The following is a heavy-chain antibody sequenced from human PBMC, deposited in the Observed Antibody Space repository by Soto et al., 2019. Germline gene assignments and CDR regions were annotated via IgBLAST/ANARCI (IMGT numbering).Heavy chain of an antibody. D-gene: IGHD3-10*01. J-gene: IGHJ6*02. CDR2: IVGSGVVT. CDR1: GFTFRSFG. V-gene: IGHV3-23*01. Sequence: GGSLRLSCAASGFTFRSFGMSWVRQAPGKGLEWVSAIVGSGVVTYYAESVKGRFTISRDNSKNTVYLQMNSLRAEDTAVYYCARDMVRGMDVWGQGTTVTVSS. CDR3: ARDMVRGMDV.